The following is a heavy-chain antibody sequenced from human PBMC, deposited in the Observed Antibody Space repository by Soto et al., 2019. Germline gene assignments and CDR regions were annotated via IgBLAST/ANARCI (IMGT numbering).Heavy chain of an antibody. V-gene: IGHV3-15*01. CDR1: GFTFNNAW. CDR3: TTDWGIRTPSAPPQRY. Sequence: GRSMRLSCAASGFTFNNAWMSWARQDPGKGLEWVGRIKSKTDGGTTDYAAPVKGRFTISRDDSKNTLYLQMDSLKTEDTAVYYCTTDWGIRTPSAPPQRYWGQGTLVTVSS. J-gene: IGHJ4*02. CDR2: IKSKTDGGTT. D-gene: IGHD3-16*01.